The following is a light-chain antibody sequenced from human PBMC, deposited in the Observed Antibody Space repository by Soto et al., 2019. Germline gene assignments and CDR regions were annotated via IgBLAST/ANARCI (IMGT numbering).Light chain of an antibody. CDR2: DVS. V-gene: IGLV2-11*01. J-gene: IGLJ2*01. CDR1: SSDVGGYNY. CDR3: CSYAGSYILV. Sequence: QLVLTQPRSVSGSPGQSVTISCTGTSSDVGGYNYVSWYQQHPGKAPKFMIYDVSKRPSGVPDRFSGSKSGNTASLTISGLQAEDEADYYCCSYAGSYILVFGGGTKLTVL.